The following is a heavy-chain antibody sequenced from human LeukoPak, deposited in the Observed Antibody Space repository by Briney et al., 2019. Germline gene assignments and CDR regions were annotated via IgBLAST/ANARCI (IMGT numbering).Heavy chain of an antibody. V-gene: IGHV1-2*02. CDR2: INPNSGGT. J-gene: IGHJ4*02. D-gene: IGHD3-9*01. CDR1: GYTFTGYY. Sequence: ASVKVSCKASGYTFTGYYMHWVRQAPGQGLEWMGWINPNSGGTNYAQKFQGRATMTRDTSISTAYMELSRLRSDDTAVYYCARGSSRYDILTGLSDYWGQGTLVTVSS. CDR3: ARGSSRYDILTGLSDY.